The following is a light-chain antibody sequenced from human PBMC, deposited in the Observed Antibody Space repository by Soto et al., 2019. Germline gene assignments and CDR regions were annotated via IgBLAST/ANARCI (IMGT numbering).Light chain of an antibody. CDR3: QQRSHWRT. J-gene: IGKJ1*01. CDR2: DAS. Sequence: EVVLTQSPATLSLSPGDRATLSCRASQSVSYYLAWYQQKHGQAPRLLIYDASKRATGVPARFTGSGSGTDFTLTISSLEPEDFAVYFCQQRSHWRTFGPGTKVEIK. CDR1: QSVSYY. V-gene: IGKV3-11*01.